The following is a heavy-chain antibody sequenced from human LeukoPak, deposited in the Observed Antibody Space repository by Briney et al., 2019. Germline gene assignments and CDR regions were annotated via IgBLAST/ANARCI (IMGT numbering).Heavy chain of an antibody. V-gene: IGHV1-69*05. CDR1: GTTFSKSA. Sequence: SVKVSCKASGTTFSKSAISWVRQGPGQGLEWMRGVIPILGTTNYAQKFQDRVSITTDESTSTAYMEVNSLGSVDTAVYYCARDDGSATMGFDSWGQGTLVTVSS. J-gene: IGHJ4*02. D-gene: IGHD1-26*01. CDR2: VIPILGTT. CDR3: ARDDGSATMGFDS.